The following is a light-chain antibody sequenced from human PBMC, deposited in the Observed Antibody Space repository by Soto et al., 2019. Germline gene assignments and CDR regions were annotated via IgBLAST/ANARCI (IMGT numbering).Light chain of an antibody. CDR2: GSS. V-gene: IGKV3-20*01. CDR1: QSVNSNF. Sequence: EIVLTQSPGPLSLSPGERATLSCRTSQSVNSNFLAWYQQKPGQAPRLLVSGSSTRAAGVPDRLSGSRSGTDFNLTISRLEPADFAVYYCQQYGRSPLLYTFGQGTKLGVK. CDR3: QQYGRSPLLYT. J-gene: IGKJ2*01.